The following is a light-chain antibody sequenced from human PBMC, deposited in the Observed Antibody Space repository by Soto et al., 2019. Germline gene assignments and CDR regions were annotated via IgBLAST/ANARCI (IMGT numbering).Light chain of an antibody. J-gene: IGLJ1*01. CDR1: NSDVGGYNY. CDR2: DVS. V-gene: IGLV2-14*03. CDR3: SSYTTSNTRQIV. Sequence: QSALTQPASVSGSPGQSITISCTGTNSDVGGYNYVSWYQHHPGKAPKLMIYDVSNRPSGVSNRFSGSKSGNTASLTISGLQPEDEADYYCSSYTTSNTRQIVLGTGTRSPS.